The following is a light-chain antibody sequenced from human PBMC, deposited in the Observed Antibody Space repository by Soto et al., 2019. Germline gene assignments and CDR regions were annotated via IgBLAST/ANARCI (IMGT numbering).Light chain of an antibody. CDR3: CSYAGSSTLYV. V-gene: IGLV2-23*01. CDR2: EDS. Sequence: QSVLTQPASVSGSPGQSITISCTGTSSDVGSYNLVSWYQQHPGKASKLMIYEDSKRPSGVSNRFSGSKSGNTASLTISGLQAEDEADYYCCSYAGSSTLYVFGTGTKVTVL. J-gene: IGLJ1*01. CDR1: SSDVGSYNL.